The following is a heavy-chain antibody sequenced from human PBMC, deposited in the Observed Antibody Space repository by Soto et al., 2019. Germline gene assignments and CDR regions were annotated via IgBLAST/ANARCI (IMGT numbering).Heavy chain of an antibody. CDR3: ATDYGGYCSGGSCYSWPFDY. Sequence: ASVKVSCKVSGYTLTELSMHWVRQAPGKGLEWMGGSDPEDGETIYAQKFQGRVTMTEDTSTDTAYMELSSLRSEDTAVYYCATDYGGYCSGGSCYSWPFDYWGQGTLVTVSS. CDR2: SDPEDGET. V-gene: IGHV1-24*01. CDR1: GYTLTELS. J-gene: IGHJ4*02. D-gene: IGHD2-15*01.